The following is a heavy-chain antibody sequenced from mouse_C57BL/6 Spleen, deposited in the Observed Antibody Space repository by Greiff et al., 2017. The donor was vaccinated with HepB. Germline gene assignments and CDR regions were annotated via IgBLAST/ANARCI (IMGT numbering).Heavy chain of an antibody. D-gene: IGHD2-1*01. CDR3: ARSDYGNSGYFDV. Sequence: VQLVESGAELVRPGTSVKVSCKASGYAFTNYLIEWVKQRPGQGLEWIGVINPGSGGTNYNEKFKGKATLTADKSSSTAYMQLSSLTSEDSAVYFCARSDYGNSGYFDVWGTGTTVTVSS. CDR1: GYAFTNYL. J-gene: IGHJ1*03. V-gene: IGHV1-54*01. CDR2: INPGSGGT.